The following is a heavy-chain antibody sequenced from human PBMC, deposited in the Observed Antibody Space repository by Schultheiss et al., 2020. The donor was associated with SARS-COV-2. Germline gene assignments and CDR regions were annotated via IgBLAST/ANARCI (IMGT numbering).Heavy chain of an antibody. V-gene: IGHV4-34*01. CDR3: ARESGNTFDY. Sequence: SETLSLTCAVYGGSFSDYYWSWIRQPPGKGLEWIGEINHSGSTNYNPSLKSRVTISVDTSKNQFSLKLSSVTAADTAVYYCARESGNTFDYWGQGTLVTVSS. CDR1: GGSFSDYY. J-gene: IGHJ4*02. D-gene: IGHD4-23*01. CDR2: INHSGST.